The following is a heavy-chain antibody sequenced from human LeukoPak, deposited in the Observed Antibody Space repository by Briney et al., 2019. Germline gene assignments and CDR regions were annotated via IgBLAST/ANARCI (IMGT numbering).Heavy chain of an antibody. D-gene: IGHD3-10*01. V-gene: IGHV4-34*01. Sequence: SETLSLTCAVYGGSFSGYYWSWIRQPPGKGLEWIGEINHSGSTNYNPSLKSRVTISVDTSKNQFSLKLSSVTAADTAVFYCARGFSRSGSYRYYYYYMDVWGKGTTVTVSS. CDR2: INHSGST. J-gene: IGHJ6*03. CDR1: GGSFSGYY. CDR3: ARGFSRSGSYRYYYYYMDV.